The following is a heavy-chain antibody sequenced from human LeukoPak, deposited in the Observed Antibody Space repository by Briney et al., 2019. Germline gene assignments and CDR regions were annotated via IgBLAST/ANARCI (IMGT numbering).Heavy chain of an antibody. Sequence: SETLSLTCTVSGGSISSSSYYWGWIRQPPGKGLEWIGSIYYSGSTYYNPSLKSRVTISVDTSKNQFSLKLSSVTAADTAVYYCAGITGTYFRAFDIWGQGTMVTVSS. CDR3: AGITGTYFRAFDI. CDR2: IYYSGST. D-gene: IGHD1-7*01. CDR1: GGSISSSSYY. J-gene: IGHJ3*02. V-gene: IGHV4-39*01.